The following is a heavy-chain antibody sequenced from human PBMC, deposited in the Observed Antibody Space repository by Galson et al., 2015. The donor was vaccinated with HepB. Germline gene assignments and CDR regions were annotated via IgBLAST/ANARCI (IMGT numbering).Heavy chain of an antibody. CDR1: GDSVSNNNVA. CDR3: ARTGGGYFDY. Sequence: CAISGDSVSNNNVAWDWIRQSPSRGLEWLGRTYYRSKWYNNYAVSVKSRITINPDTSKNQFSLQLNSVTPEDTAAYYCARTGGGYFDYWGQGTLVTVSS. CDR2: TYYRSKWYN. J-gene: IGHJ4*02. V-gene: IGHV6-1*01. D-gene: IGHD3-16*01.